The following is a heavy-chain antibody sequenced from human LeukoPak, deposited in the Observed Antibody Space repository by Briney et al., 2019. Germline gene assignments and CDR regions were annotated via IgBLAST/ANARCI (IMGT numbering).Heavy chain of an antibody. V-gene: IGHV4-59*01. D-gene: IGHD5-24*01. CDR2: IYYSGST. CDR3: ARGLLDGYTHPAAFDI. J-gene: IGHJ3*02. CDR1: GGSISSYY. Sequence: SETLSLTCTVSGGSISSYYWSWIRQPPGKGLEWIGYIYYSGSTNYNPSLKSRVTISVDTSKNQFSLQLSSVTAADTAVYYCARGLLDGYTHPAAFDIWGQGTMVTVSS.